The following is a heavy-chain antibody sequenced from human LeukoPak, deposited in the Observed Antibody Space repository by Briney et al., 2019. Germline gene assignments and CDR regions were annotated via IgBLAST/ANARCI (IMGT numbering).Heavy chain of an antibody. D-gene: IGHD4-23*01. J-gene: IGHJ4*02. CDR1: VFTSSSYA. CDR2: ISGSGGST. CDR3: AKGLLCNSS. V-gene: IGHV3-23*01. Sequence: GGSLRLSSGASVFTSSSYAMSWVRQAPGRGVGWVSGISGSGGSTYYADSVKGRFTISRDNFKNTLSLQMTSLRAEDTAVYYCAKGLLCNSSWGQGTLVTVSS.